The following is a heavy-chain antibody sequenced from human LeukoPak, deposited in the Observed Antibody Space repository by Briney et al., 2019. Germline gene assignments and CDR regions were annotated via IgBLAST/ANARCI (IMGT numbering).Heavy chain of an antibody. D-gene: IGHD3-22*01. V-gene: IGHV1-69*04. J-gene: IGHJ4*02. CDR2: IIPILGIA. Sequence: SVKVSCKASGGTFSSYAISWVRQAPGQGLEWMGRIIPILGIANYAQKFQGRVTITADKSTSTAYMELSSLRSEDTAVYYCARDERGYYHYYFDYWGQGTLVTVSS. CDR3: ARDERGYYHYYFDY. CDR1: GGTFSSYA.